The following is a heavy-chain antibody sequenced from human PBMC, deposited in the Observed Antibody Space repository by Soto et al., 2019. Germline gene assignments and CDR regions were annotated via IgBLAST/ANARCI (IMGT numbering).Heavy chain of an antibody. Sequence: EGQLLDSGGGLVQPGGSLRLSCASSGFSFSTSAMTWVRQAPGQGLEWVSSISFTGGTTYYADSVKGRFTISRDNSKNTLYLQITSQSAEDAAIYFVAKEWTCDSFEIWG. CDR3: AKEWTCDSFEI. V-gene: IGHV3-23*01. CDR1: GFSFSTSA. J-gene: IGHJ3*02. CDR2: ISFTGGTT.